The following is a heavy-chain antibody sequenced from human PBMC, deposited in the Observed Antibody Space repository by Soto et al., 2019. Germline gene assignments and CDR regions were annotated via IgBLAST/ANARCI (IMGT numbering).Heavy chain of an antibody. D-gene: IGHD3-10*01. CDR3: ARAPLCFGELLC. CDR1: GFTFSSYS. CDR2: ISNSSSTI. J-gene: IGHJ4*02. Sequence: GGSLRLSCAASGFTFSSYSMNWVRQAPGKGLEWVSYISNSSSTIYYADSVKGRFTISRDNAKNSLYLQMNSLRAEDAAVSYCARAPLCFGELLCWGKGTLVTVSS. V-gene: IGHV3-48*04.